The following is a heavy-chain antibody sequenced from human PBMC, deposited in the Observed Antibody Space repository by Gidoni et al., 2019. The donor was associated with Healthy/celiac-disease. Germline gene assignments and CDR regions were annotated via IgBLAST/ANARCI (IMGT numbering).Heavy chain of an antibody. CDR2: INHSGST. Sequence: QVQLQQWGAGLLKPSETLSLTCAVYGGSFSGYYWSWIRQPPGKGLEWIGEINHSGSTNYNPSLKSRVTISVDTSKNQFSLKLSSVTAADTAVYYCATSIGWGFLDYWGQGTLVTVSS. D-gene: IGHD6-19*01. CDR1: GGSFSGYY. CDR3: ATSIGWGFLDY. V-gene: IGHV4-34*01. J-gene: IGHJ4*02.